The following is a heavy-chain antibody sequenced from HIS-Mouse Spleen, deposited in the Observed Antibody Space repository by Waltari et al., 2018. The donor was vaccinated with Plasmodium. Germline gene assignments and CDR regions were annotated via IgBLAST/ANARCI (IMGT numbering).Heavy chain of an antibody. CDR1: GYSISSGYY. CDR3: ARWVKGGDAFDI. V-gene: IGHV4-38-2*02. Sequence: QVQLQESGPGLVKPSETLSLTCTVSGYSISSGYYWGWIRQPPGKGREWIGSIYHSGSTYYNPSLKSRVTISVDTSKNQFSLKLSSVTAADTAVYYCARWVKGGDAFDIWGQGTMVTVSS. CDR2: IYHSGST. J-gene: IGHJ3*02. D-gene: IGHD1-26*01.